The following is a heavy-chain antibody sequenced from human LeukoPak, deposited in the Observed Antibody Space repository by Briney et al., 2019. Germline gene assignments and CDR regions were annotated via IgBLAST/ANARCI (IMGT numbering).Heavy chain of an antibody. V-gene: IGHV4-59*08. CDR1: GGSISDYY. D-gene: IGHD3-3*01. Sequence: SETLSLTCTVSGGSISDYYWSWIRQPPGKGLEWIGHIYYSGSTNYNPSLKSRVTISVDTSKNQFSLKLSSVTAADTAVYYCARQSGYLAYWDQGTLVTVSS. CDR3: ARQSGYLAY. CDR2: IYYSGST. J-gene: IGHJ4*02.